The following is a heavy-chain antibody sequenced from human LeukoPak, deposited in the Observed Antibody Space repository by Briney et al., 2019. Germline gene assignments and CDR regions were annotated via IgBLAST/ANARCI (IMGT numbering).Heavy chain of an antibody. CDR2: INPSGGST. V-gene: IGHV1-46*01. Sequence: GASVKVSCKASGYTFTSYYMHWVRQAPGQGLEWMGIINPSGGSTSYAQKFQGRVTLTRGTSIGTAYMELSRLRSDDTAVYYCARELRLQYPYYYYMDVWGKGTTVTVSS. CDR3: ARELRLQYPYYYYMDV. D-gene: IGHD4-11*01. J-gene: IGHJ6*03. CDR1: GYTFTSYY.